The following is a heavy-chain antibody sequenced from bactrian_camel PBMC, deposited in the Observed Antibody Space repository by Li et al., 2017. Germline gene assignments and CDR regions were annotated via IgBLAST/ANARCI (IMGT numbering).Heavy chain of an antibody. J-gene: IGHJ4*01. D-gene: IGHD3*01. CDR1: GLPFSDCA. V-gene: IGHV3S63*01. CDR2: ISGSGGNT. CDR3: AKSIDGDYWTWDY. Sequence: VQLVESGGGLVQDGGSLRLSCTVSGLPFSDCAMGWFRQVPGKEREGVSCISGSGGNTYYEDSVKGRFAISRDNTKNTVHLRLSSLKTEDMAVYYCAKSIDGDYWTWDYWGQGTQVTVS.